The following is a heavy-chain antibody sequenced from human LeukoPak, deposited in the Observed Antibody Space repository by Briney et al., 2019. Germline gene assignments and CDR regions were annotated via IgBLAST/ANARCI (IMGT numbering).Heavy chain of an antibody. Sequence: GGSLRLSCAASGFTVSSNYMSWVRQAPRKGLEWVSVIYSGGSTYYADSVKDRFTISRDNSKNTLYLQMNSLRAEDTAVYYCARDANGAHSYDYWGQGTLVTVSS. J-gene: IGHJ4*02. CDR1: GFTVSSNY. CDR2: IYSGGST. D-gene: IGHD4-23*01. V-gene: IGHV3-53*01. CDR3: ARDANGAHSYDY.